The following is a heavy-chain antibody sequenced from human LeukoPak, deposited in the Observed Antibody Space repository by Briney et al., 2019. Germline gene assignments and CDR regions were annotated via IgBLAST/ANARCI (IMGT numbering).Heavy chain of an antibody. J-gene: IGHJ3*02. D-gene: IGHD3-22*01. CDR1: GFTFSSYS. Sequence: LRLSCAASGFTFSSYSMNWVRQPPGKGLEWIGYIYYSGSTYYNPSLKSRVTTSVDTSKNQFSLKLSSVTAADTAVYYCAREVITTYDAFDIWGQGTMVTVSS. CDR2: IYYSGST. CDR3: AREVITTYDAFDI. V-gene: IGHV4-30-4*08.